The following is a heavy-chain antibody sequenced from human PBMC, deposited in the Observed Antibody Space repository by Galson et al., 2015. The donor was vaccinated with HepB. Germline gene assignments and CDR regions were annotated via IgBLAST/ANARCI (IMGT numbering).Heavy chain of an antibody. D-gene: IGHD1-26*01. CDR1: GFTFSSYS. V-gene: IGHV3-21*01. Sequence: SLRLSCAASGFTFSSYSMNWVRQAPGKGLEWVSSISSSSSYIYYADSVKGRFTISRDNAKNSLYLQMNSLRAEDTAVYYCARDAGATDRGLDYYYGMDVWGQGTTVTVSS. J-gene: IGHJ6*02. CDR2: ISSSSSYI. CDR3: ARDAGATDRGLDYYYGMDV.